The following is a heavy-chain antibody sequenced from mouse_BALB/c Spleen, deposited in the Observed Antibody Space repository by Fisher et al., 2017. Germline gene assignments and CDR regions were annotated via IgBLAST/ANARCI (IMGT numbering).Heavy chain of an antibody. CDR3: ARGLLYAMDY. V-gene: IGHV1-77*01. J-gene: IGHJ4*01. Sequence: DKFKGKATLTADKSSSTAYMELSSLTSEDSAVYYCARGLLYAMDYWGQGTSVTVSS.